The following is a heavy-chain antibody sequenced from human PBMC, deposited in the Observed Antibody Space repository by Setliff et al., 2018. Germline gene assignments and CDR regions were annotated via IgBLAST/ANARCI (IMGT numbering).Heavy chain of an antibody. CDR2: IIPIFGTA. D-gene: IGHD6-19*01. V-gene: IGHV1-69*06. CDR1: GGTFSSYA. CDR3: ARDPWQWLTTFTSAEYFQH. J-gene: IGHJ1*01. Sequence: RASVKVSCKASGGTFSSYAISWVRQAPGQGLEWMGRIIPIFGTANYAQKFQGRVTITADKSTSTAYMELSSLRSEDTAVYYCARDPWQWLTTFTSAEYFQHWGQGTLVTVSS.